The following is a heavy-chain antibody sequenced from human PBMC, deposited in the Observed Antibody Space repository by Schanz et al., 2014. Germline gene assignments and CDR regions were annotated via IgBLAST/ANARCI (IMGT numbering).Heavy chain of an antibody. CDR2: MSYDGSIK. J-gene: IGHJ4*01. CDR3: AREQIMAAAGRVDY. CDR1: GFTFSSYG. D-gene: IGHD6-13*01. Sequence: QVQLVESGGGVVQPGRSLRLSCAASGFTFSSYGMHWVRQAPGKGLEWVAAMSYDGSIKYYGDSVKGRFTISRDNSKNTLYLHMNTLRSEDTAVYYCAREQIMAAAGRVDYWGHGTLXTVSS. V-gene: IGHV3-30*03.